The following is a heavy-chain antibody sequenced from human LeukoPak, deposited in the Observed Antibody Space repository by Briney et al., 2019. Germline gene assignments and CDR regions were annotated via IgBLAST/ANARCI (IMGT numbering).Heavy chain of an antibody. CDR3: AKAGIGADGAGFHCEY. CDR1: GFTLRFYA. Sequence: PGGSVRLFCGASGFTLRFYAVICVRRAPGKGLEGVSTASYYVGKQYHADSVRRRFTVPRDNSRNTVSLQMSRLRVEDTGIYYCAKAGIGADGAGFHCEYWGKGTLVTVSS. V-gene: IGHV3-23*01. J-gene: IGHJ4*02. D-gene: IGHD1-1*01. CDR2: ASYYVGKQ.